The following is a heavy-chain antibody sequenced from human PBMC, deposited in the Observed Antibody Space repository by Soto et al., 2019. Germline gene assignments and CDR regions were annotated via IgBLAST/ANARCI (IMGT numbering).Heavy chain of an antibody. CDR2: ISAYNGKT. J-gene: IGHJ5*02. D-gene: IGHD6-6*01. V-gene: IGHV1-18*01. CDR3: ARRIAADNCFDP. CDR1: GYTFTSYG. Sequence: ASVKVSCKASGYTFTSYGISWVRQAPGQGLEWMGWISAYNGKTNYAQKFQGRVTMTTDTSTSTAYMELRSLRSDDTAVYYCARRIAADNCFDPWGQGTLVTVSS.